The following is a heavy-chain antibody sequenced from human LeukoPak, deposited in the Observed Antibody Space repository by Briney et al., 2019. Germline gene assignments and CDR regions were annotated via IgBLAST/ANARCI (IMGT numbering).Heavy chain of an antibody. CDR3: ARDATYYYDSSGYYPIDY. CDR1: GFTFDDYG. D-gene: IGHD3-22*01. V-gene: IGHV3-20*04. J-gene: IGHJ4*02. CDR2: INWNGGST. Sequence: GGSLRLSCAASGFTFDDYGMSWVRQAPGKGLEWVSGINWNGGSTGYADSVKGRFTISRDNAKNSLYLQMNSPRAEDTALYYCARDATYYYDSSGYYPIDYWGQGTLVTVSS.